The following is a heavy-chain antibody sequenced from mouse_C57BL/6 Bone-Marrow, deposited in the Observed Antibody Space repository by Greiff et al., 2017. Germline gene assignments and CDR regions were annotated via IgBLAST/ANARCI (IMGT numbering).Heavy chain of an antibody. CDR3: ARQGSYYGSSYGFAY. Sequence: VQGVESGPGLVAPSQSLSITCTVSGFSLTSYGVHWVRQPPGKGLEWLVVIWSDGSTTYNSALKSRLSISKDNDKSQVFLKMNSLQTDDTAMYYCARQGSYYGSSYGFAYWGQGTLVTVSA. J-gene: IGHJ3*01. CDR1: GFSLTSYG. D-gene: IGHD1-1*01. CDR2: IWSDGST. V-gene: IGHV2-6-1*01.